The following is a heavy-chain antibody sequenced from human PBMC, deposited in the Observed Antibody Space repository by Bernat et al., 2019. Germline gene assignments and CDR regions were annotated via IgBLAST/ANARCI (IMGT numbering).Heavy chain of an antibody. J-gene: IGHJ3*02. CDR2: IYSGGNT. Sequence: EVQLVQSGGGLIQPGGSLRLSCAASGFTVSSSYMSWVRQAPGKGLEWVSFIYSGGNTYYADSVKGRFTISRDNSKNTLCLEMSSLRAEDTAMYYCARVLFGGNAIDMWGQGTMVTVSS. CDR1: GFTVSSSY. D-gene: IGHD3-10*01. CDR3: ARVLFGGNAIDM. V-gene: IGHV3-53*01.